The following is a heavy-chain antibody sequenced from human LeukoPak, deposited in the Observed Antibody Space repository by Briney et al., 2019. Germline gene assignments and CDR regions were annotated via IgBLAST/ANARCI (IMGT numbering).Heavy chain of an antibody. D-gene: IGHD1-26*01. J-gene: IGHJ4*02. V-gene: IGHV3-48*04. Sequence: PGGSLRLSCTTSGFMSTLYSMSWVRQSPGKGLELISYISNSGDRIYYADSVKGRFTISRDNAKNSLYLQMNSLRAEDTAVYYCARWAGAILTDYWGQGTLVTVSS. CDR3: ARWAGAILTDY. CDR2: ISNSGDRI. CDR1: GFMSTLYS.